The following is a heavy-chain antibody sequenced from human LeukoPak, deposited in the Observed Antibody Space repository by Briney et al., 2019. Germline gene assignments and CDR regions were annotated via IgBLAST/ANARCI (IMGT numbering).Heavy chain of an antibody. V-gene: IGHV1-18*01. CDR1: GYTFTSYG. CDR2: ISAYNGNT. D-gene: IGHD6-19*01. J-gene: IGHJ4*02. CDR3: ASNDMGGWYFDY. Sequence: ASVTVSCKASGYTFTSYGISWVRQAPGQGLEWMGWISAYNGNTNYAQKLQGRVTMTTDTSTSTAYMELRSLRSDDTAVYYCASNDMGGWYFDYWGQGTLVTVSS.